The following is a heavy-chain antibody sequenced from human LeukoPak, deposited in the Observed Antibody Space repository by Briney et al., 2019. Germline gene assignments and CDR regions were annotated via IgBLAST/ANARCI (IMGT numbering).Heavy chain of an antibody. Sequence: SETLSLTCAVYGGSLTDYYWAWIRQPPGKGLEWIGEINHSRSTNYSPSLKSRVTISLDTSKNQFFLKLNSVTAADTAVYYCAREDWYFDLWGRGTLVTVSS. CDR2: INHSRST. V-gene: IGHV4-34*01. CDR3: AREDWYFDL. J-gene: IGHJ2*01. CDR1: GGSLTDYY.